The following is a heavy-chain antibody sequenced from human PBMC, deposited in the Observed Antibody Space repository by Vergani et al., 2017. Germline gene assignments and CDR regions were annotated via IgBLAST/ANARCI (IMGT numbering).Heavy chain of an antibody. CDR2: IYVDGST. D-gene: IGHD6-6*01. CDR1: GESITRHSYY. J-gene: IGHJ4*02. CDR3: AREYSSSVGFLAY. V-gene: IGHV4-61*02. Sequence: QVQLLESGPGLVKPSQTLSLTCSVSGESITRHSYYWTWIRQPAGKPLEWVGHIYVDGSTNYNPSLKSRVSISLDTSKNQLSLRLTSVTAADTAVYYCAREYSSSVGFLAYWGQGTLVTVSS.